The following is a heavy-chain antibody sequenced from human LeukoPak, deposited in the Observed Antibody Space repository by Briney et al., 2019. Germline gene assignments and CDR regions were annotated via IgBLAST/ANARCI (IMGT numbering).Heavy chain of an antibody. CDR1: GFTFSTYS. J-gene: IGHJ4*02. Sequence: PGGSLRLSCAASGFTFSTYSMHWVRQAPGKGLEWVAVISYDESNKYYANSVKGRFTISRDNSKNTLYLQMNSLSAEDTAVYYCARDRRYCSSSTCYATSLQSPGYWGQGTLVTVSS. CDR3: ARDRRYCSSSTCYATSLQSPGY. CDR2: ISYDESNK. V-gene: IGHV3-30-3*01. D-gene: IGHD2-2*01.